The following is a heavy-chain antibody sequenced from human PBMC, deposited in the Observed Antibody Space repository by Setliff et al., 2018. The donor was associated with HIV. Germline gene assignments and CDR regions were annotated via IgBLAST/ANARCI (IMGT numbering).Heavy chain of an antibody. D-gene: IGHD2-8*02. Sequence: SETLSLTCTVSGDSSSRRTYYWDRIRQPPGKGLEWIGSMYYDGNTFYNTSLKSRLTISVDTSKNQLSLKLSSVTAADTAVYYCARHRAAYWYYDYWGQGTLVTVSS. V-gene: IGHV4-39*01. CDR2: MYYDGNT. CDR1: GDSSSRRTYY. J-gene: IGHJ4*02. CDR3: ARHRAAYWYYDY.